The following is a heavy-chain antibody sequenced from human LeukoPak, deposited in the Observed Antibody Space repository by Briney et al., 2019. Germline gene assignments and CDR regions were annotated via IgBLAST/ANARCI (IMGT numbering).Heavy chain of an antibody. V-gene: IGHV1-2*02. J-gene: IGHJ4*02. Sequence: ASVKVSCKASGYTFSGYYMHWVRQAPGQGREWMGWINPTSGGTNSAQKFQGRVTMTRDTSTSTAYMEVGSLRSDDTAVYYCARGRSFGDYVLDYWGQGSLVTVSS. D-gene: IGHD4-17*01. CDR2: INPTSGGT. CDR1: GYTFSGYY. CDR3: ARGRSFGDYVLDY.